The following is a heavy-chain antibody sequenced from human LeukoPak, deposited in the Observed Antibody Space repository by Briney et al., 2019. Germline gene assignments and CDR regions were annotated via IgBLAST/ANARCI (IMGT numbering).Heavy chain of an antibody. CDR3: ARRASYSSRPYYFDY. CDR1: GYSFTSYW. CDR2: IYPGESET. V-gene: IGHV5-51*01. J-gene: IGHJ4*02. D-gene: IGHD6-13*01. Sequence: GESLKISFNGSGYSFTSYWIGWVRQVPGKGLEWMGIIYPGESETRYSPPLQGPVTISADKSISTAYLQWSSLKASDTAMYYCARRASYSSRPYYFDYWGQGTLVSVSS.